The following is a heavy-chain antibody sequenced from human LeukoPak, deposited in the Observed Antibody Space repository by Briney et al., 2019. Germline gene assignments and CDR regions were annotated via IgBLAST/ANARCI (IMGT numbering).Heavy chain of an antibody. J-gene: IGHJ4*02. CDR3: AKGGIVSVSPFFDY. Sequence: PGGSLRLSCAASGFTFSSYAMRWVRQAPGKGLEGVSAISGSGGTTYYADSVTGRFTISRDNSKNTLYLQMSSLRAEDTAVYYCAKGGIVSVSPFFDYWGQGTLVTVSS. D-gene: IGHD1-26*01. V-gene: IGHV3-23*01. CDR2: ISGSGGTT. CDR1: GFTFSSYA.